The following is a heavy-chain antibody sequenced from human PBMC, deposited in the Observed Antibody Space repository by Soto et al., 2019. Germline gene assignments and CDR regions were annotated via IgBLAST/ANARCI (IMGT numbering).Heavy chain of an antibody. J-gene: IGHJ4*02. CDR3: ARESPDYFFDY. CDR2: ISYEASNK. Sequence: LILSCTASGFTFSSYASHWVRQAPGKGLDWVAFISYEASNKYYADSVKGRFTISRDNSKNTLYLQMDSLRAEDTAVYYCARESPDYFFDYWGQGTLVTVSS. V-gene: IGHV3-30-3*01. CDR1: GFTFSSYA.